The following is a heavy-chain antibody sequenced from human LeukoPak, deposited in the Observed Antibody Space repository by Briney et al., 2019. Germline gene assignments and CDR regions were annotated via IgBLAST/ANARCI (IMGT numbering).Heavy chain of an antibody. CDR1: GLTFNSYW. D-gene: IGHD2-2*01. J-gene: IGHJ5*02. Sequence: PGGSLRLSCAASGLTFNSYWMHWVRQVAGKGLVWVARINGDASNTTYADSVKGRFTIPRDNAKSTLYLQMNSLRVDDTAVYYCARAMPHDNWFDPWGQGSLVTVSS. CDR3: ARAMPHDNWFDP. V-gene: IGHV3-74*03. CDR2: INGDASNT.